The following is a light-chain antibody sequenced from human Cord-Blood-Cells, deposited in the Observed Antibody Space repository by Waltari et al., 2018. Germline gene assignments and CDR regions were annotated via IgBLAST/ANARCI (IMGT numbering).Light chain of an antibody. CDR1: QSVSSN. V-gene: IGKV3-15*01. Sequence: EIVMTQSPATLSVSPGERATLSCRASQSVSSNLAWYQQKPGQAPRLLIYGASTRATGIPARFSGSVSGTEFTLTISSLQSEDFVVYYCQQYNNWPPLTFGGGTKVEIK. CDR2: GAS. CDR3: QQYNNWPPLT. J-gene: IGKJ4*01.